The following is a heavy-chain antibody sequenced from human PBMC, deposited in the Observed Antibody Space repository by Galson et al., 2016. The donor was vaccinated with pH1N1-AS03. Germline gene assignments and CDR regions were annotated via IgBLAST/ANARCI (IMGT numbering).Heavy chain of an antibody. D-gene: IGHD3-16*01. CDR1: GGTFSGFF. J-gene: IGHJ6*02. CDR2: VDHSGII. V-gene: IGHV4-34*01. Sequence: TLSLPCDVLGGTFSGFFWNWVRQSSGKGLEWIGEVDHSGIITYNPSLRSRLNISLDTSSRQFSLKLTSVTAADTAVYFCARLLGKAFPRLGRNFGMDVWGQGTTVTVSS. CDR3: ARLLGKAFPRLGRNFGMDV.